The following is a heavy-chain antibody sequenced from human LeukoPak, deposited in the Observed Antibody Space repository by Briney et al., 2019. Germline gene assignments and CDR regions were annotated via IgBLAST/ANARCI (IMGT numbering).Heavy chain of an antibody. V-gene: IGHV3-74*01. CDR3: ATRYCSGGSCP. CDR2: INSDGSST. CDR1: GFTFSSYW. J-gene: IGHJ5*02. Sequence: PGGSLRLSXAASGFTFSSYWMHWVRQAPGKGLVWVSRINSDGSSTSYADSVKGRFTISRDNAKNTLYLQMNSLRAEDTAVYYCATRYCSGGSCPRGQGTLVTVSS. D-gene: IGHD2-15*01.